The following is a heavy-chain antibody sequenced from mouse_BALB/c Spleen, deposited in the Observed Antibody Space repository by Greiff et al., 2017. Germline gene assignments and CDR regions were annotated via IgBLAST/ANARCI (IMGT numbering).Heavy chain of an antibody. J-gene: IGHJ3*01. CDR1: GFNFKDYY. Sequence: VQLQQSGAELVRSGASVKLSCTASGFNFKDYYMHWVKQRPEQGLEWIGWIDPENGDTEYAPKFQGKATMTADTSSNTAYLQLSSLTSEDTAVYYCNSDKGDGNYGTWFAYWGQGTLVTGAA. CDR2: IDPENGDT. CDR3: NSDKGDGNYGTWFAY. D-gene: IGHD2-1*01. V-gene: IGHV14-4*02.